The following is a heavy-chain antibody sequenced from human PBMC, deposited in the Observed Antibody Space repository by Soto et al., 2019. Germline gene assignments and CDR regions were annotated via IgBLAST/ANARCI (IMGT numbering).Heavy chain of an antibody. CDR3: ASYYYDSSGYQDY. Sequence: SCAASGFTFSSYSMNWVRQAPGKGLEWVSSISSSSSYIYYADSVKGRFTISRDNAKNSLYLQMNSLRAEDTAVYYCASYYYDSSGYQDYWGQGTLVTVSS. V-gene: IGHV3-21*01. D-gene: IGHD3-22*01. CDR1: GFTFSSYS. CDR2: ISSSSSYI. J-gene: IGHJ4*02.